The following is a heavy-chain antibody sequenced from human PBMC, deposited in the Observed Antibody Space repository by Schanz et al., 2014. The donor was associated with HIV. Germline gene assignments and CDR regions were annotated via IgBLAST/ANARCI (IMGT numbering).Heavy chain of an antibody. D-gene: IGHD2-21*02. V-gene: IGHV1-69*01. CDR2: IVPIFGTT. CDR1: GGTFSNYA. Sequence: QVQLVQSGAEVKKPGSSVNVSCKTSGGTFSNYAISWVRQAPGQGLEWMGGIVPIFGTTNYAQRFQGRVSITADESTSTAYMELSGLRSEDTAVYYCTRAYCGADCSRFYYYGTDVWGQGTLVTVSS. CDR3: TRAYCGADCSRFYYYGTDV. J-gene: IGHJ6*02.